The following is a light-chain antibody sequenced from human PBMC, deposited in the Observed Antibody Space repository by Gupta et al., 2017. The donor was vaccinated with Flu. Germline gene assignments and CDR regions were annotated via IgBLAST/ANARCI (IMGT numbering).Light chain of an antibody. CDR2: DVT. J-gene: IGLJ1*01. Sequence: QSALTPPASISGSPGQTITISCIGTANDVGGSKYVSWYQQHADKAPRLIIYDVTKRPSEISDRFSASKSGNTASLTISGLRPEDEADYYCSSSTSITTLIFGTGSKVTVL. CDR3: SSSTSITTLI. V-gene: IGLV2-14*03. CDR1: ANDVGGSKY.